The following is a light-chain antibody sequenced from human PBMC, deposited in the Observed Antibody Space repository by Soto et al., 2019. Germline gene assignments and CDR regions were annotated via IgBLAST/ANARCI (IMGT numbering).Light chain of an antibody. J-gene: IGLJ2*01. CDR3: SSYTGSSTPVV. Sequence: QSALTQPASVSGSPGQSITISCTGTSSDVGTYNYVSWYQQHPGKAPKLMIYEVSNRPSGVSNRFSGSKSGNTASLTISGLQAEDEADYFCSSYTGSSTPVVFGGETKLTVL. V-gene: IGLV2-14*01. CDR2: EVS. CDR1: SSDVGTYNY.